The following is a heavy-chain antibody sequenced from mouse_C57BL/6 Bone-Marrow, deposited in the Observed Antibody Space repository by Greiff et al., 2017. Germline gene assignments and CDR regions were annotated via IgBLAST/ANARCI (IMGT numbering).Heavy chain of an antibody. V-gene: IGHV1-55*01. Sequence: QVQLQPPGAELVKPGASVKMSCKASGYTFTSYWITWVKQRPGQGLEWIGDLHPGSGSPNYNEKFKSKATLPVDTSSSAAYMQLRSLTSEDSAVYYCARPYYSNYWYFDVWGTGTTVTVSS. CDR3: ARPYYSNYWYFDV. D-gene: IGHD2-5*01. J-gene: IGHJ1*03. CDR1: GYTFTSYW. CDR2: LHPGSGSP.